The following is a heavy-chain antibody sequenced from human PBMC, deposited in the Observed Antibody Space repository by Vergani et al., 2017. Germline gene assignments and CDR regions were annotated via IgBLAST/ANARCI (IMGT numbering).Heavy chain of an antibody. V-gene: IGHV3-30-3*01. CDR3: ARATLLSSGQEFDY. CDR1: GFTFSSYA. D-gene: IGHD6-19*01. Sequence: QVQLVESGGGVVQPGRSLRLSCAASGFTFSSYAMHWVRQAPGKGLEWVAVISYDGSNKYYADSVKGRFTISRDNSKNTLYLQMNSLRAEDTAVYYCARATLLSSGQEFDYWGQGTLVTVSS. CDR2: ISYDGSNK. J-gene: IGHJ4*02.